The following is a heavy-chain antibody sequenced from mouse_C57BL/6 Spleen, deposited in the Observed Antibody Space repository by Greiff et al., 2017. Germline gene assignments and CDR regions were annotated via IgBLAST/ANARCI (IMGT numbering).Heavy chain of an antibody. CDR2: IDPSDSYT. Sequence: QVQLQQPGAELVMPGASVKLSCKASGYTFTSYLMHWVKQRPGQGLEWIGEIDPSDSYTNYNQKFKGKSTLTVDKSSSTAYMQLSSLTSEDSAVYYCARRDYDGFDDWGQGTTLTVSS. CDR3: ARRDYDGFDD. J-gene: IGHJ2*01. D-gene: IGHD2-4*01. V-gene: IGHV1-69*01. CDR1: GYTFTSYL.